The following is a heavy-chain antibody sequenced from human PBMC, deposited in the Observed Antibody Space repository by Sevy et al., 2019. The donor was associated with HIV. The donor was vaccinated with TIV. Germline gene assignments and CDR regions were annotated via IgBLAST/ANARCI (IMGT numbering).Heavy chain of an antibody. Sequence: GGSLRLSCAASGFTFSSYVMHWVRQAPGQGLEWVAIISYDGTNKYHAASLKGRLTISRDNSKNTMFLQVNSLRPEDTAVYYCVRDGRLLWFGDGNDAFDVWGQGTLVTVSS. CDR2: ISYDGTNK. CDR3: VRDGRLLWFGDGNDAFDV. D-gene: IGHD3-10*01. V-gene: IGHV3-30-3*01. CDR1: GFTFSSYV. J-gene: IGHJ3*01.